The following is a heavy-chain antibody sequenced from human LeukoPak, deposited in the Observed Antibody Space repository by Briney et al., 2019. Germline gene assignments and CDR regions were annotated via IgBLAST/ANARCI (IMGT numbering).Heavy chain of an antibody. J-gene: IGHJ6*02. Sequence: PGGSLRLSCAASGFTFINYDMNWVRQAPGQGLEWVAVISYDGNNKFYADSVKGRFTISRDNSKNTLYLQMNSLRAEDTAVYYCAKGKYEYDILTGYYTIYYYYGMDVWGQGTTVTVSS. CDR1: GFTFINYD. CDR2: ISYDGNNK. D-gene: IGHD3-9*01. CDR3: AKGKYEYDILTGYYTIYYYYGMDV. V-gene: IGHV3-30*18.